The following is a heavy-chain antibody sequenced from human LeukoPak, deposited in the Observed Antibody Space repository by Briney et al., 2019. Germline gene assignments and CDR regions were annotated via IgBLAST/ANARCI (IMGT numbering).Heavy chain of an antibody. Sequence: GASVKVSCKVSAFTLSELSMHWVRQAPGKGLEWVGGFDPAGGQFMHGQSFRGRVILTQDASTNTAFMEVTSMRPDDTAVYYCATGVICATTTCPGYRNYYFFMDVWGEGTAVTVSS. CDR1: AFTLSELS. D-gene: IGHD2-2*01. CDR2: FDPAGGQF. CDR3: ATGVICATTTCPGYRNYYFFMDV. V-gene: IGHV1-24*01. J-gene: IGHJ6*03.